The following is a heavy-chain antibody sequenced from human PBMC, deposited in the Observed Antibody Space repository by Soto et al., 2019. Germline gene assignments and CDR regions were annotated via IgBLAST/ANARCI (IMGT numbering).Heavy chain of an antibody. V-gene: IGHV3-48*03. J-gene: IGHJ4*02. CDR1: GFTFSSYE. Sequence: GGSLRLSCAASGFTFSSYEMNWVRQAPGKGLEWVSYISTSGTNIYYADSVRGRFTVSRDNADKSLYLQMNSLRAGDTAVYYCARGWYNWNGRFDYWGPGTLVTVSS. CDR3: ARGWYNWNGRFDY. D-gene: IGHD1-1*01. CDR2: ISTSGTNI.